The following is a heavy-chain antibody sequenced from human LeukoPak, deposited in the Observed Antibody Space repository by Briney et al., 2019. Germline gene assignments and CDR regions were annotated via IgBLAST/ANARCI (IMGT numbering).Heavy chain of an antibody. CDR1: GFTFGDYA. CDR2: IRSKAYGGTT. D-gene: IGHD2-2*01. J-gene: IGHJ4*02. Sequence: TGGSLRLSCTASGFTFGDYAMSWVRQAPGKGLEWVGFIRSKAYGGTTEYAASVEGRFTISRDDSKSIAYLQMNSLKTEDTAVYYCTRDEIVVVPAAMNYWGQGTLVTVSS. CDR3: TRDEIVVVPAAMNY. V-gene: IGHV3-49*04.